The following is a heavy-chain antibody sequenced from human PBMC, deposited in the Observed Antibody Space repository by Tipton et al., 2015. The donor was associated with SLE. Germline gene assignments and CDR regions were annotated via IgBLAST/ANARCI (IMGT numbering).Heavy chain of an antibody. J-gene: IGHJ4*02. V-gene: IGHV3-30*18. Sequence: SLRLSCAASGFTFSTYAIHWVRQAPGKGLEWVAVISYDGNNKFYATSTRGRFTISRDKSKNTLYLQGNSLRAEDTAIYYCAKARTDYDFWSAYYDWGQGTLVAVSS. CDR1: GFTFSTYA. CDR3: AKARTDYDFWSAYYD. D-gene: IGHD3-3*01. CDR2: ISYDGNNK.